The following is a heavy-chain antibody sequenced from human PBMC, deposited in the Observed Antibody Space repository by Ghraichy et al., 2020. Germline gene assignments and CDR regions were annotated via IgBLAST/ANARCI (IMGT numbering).Heavy chain of an antibody. D-gene: IGHD1-26*01. V-gene: IGHV3-21*01. CDR2: ISSSSSYI. CDR1: GFTFSSYS. Sequence: GESLNISCAASGFTFSSYSMNWVRQAPGKGLEWVSSISSSSSYIYYADSVKGRFTISRDNAKNSLYLQMNSLRAEDTAVYYCARDQGSWEDGFDYWGQGTLVTVSS. J-gene: IGHJ4*02. CDR3: ARDQGSWEDGFDY.